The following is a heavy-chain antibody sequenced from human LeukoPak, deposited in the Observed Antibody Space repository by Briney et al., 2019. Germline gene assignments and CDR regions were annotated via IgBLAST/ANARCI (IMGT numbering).Heavy chain of an antibody. Sequence: SETLSLTCTVSGGSISSYYWSWIRQPPGKGLEWIGYIYYSGSTNYNPSLKSRVTISVDTSKNQFSLKLSSVTAADTAVYYCASHRDYYYGSGSYYNSPEQGFFDIWGQGTMVTVSS. CDR1: GGSISSYY. CDR3: ASHRDYYYGSGSYYNSPEQGFFDI. V-gene: IGHV4-59*01. J-gene: IGHJ3*02. D-gene: IGHD3-10*01. CDR2: IYYSGST.